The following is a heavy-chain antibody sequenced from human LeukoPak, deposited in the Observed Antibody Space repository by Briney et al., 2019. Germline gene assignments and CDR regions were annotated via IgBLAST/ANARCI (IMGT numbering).Heavy chain of an antibody. V-gene: IGHV4-39*01. J-gene: IGHJ4*02. Sequence: SETLSLTCAVSGGSISSTTSYWGWIRQPPGKGLEWIGRIYYSRSTPFNPSLNSRVTISVDTSMNQLSLSRTSVTAADSASYYCARHGSTDYFDYWGQGTLVTVSS. CDR1: GGSISSTTSY. CDR2: IYYSRST. CDR3: ARHGSTDYFDY. D-gene: IGHD2-2*03.